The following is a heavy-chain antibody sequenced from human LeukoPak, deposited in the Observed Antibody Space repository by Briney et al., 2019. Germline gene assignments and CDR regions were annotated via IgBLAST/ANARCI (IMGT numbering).Heavy chain of an antibody. D-gene: IGHD3-9*01. J-gene: IGHJ4*02. V-gene: IGHV4-34*01. CDR3: ARGLSRFDCVVGTRGYYFDY. Sequence: SETLSLTCAVYGGSFSGYYWSWIRQPPGKGLEWIGEINHSGSTNYNPSLKSRVTISVDTSKNQFSLKLSSVTAADTAVYYCARGLSRFDCVVGTRGYYFDYWGQGTLVTVSS. CDR1: GGSFSGYY. CDR2: INHSGST.